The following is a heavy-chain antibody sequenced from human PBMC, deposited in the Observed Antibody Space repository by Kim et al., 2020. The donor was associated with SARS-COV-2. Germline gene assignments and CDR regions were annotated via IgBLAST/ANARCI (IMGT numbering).Heavy chain of an antibody. J-gene: IGHJ5*02. V-gene: IGHV4-34*01. D-gene: IGHD3-3*01. Sequence: SETLSLTCAVYGGSFSGYYWSWIRQPPGKGLEWIGEINHSGSTNYNPSLKSRVTISVDTSKNQFSLKLSSVTAADTAVYYCARGGKSDFEEVAWFDPWGQGTLVTVSS. CDR3: ARGGKSDFEEVAWFDP. CDR2: INHSGST. CDR1: GGSFSGYY.